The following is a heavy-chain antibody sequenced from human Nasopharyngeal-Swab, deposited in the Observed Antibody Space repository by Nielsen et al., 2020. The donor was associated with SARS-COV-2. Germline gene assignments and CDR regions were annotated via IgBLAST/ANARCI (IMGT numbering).Heavy chain of an antibody. CDR3: ARDPGAIFGVVIYYYYGMDV. V-gene: IGHV1-2*06. CDR1: GYTFTGYY. Sequence: ASVKVSCKASGYTFTGYYMHWVRQAPGQGLEWMGRINPNSGGTNYAQKFQGRVTMTRDTSISTAYMELSRLRSDDTAVYYCARDPGAIFGVVIYYYYGMDVWGQGTTVTVSS. D-gene: IGHD3-3*01. CDR2: INPNSGGT. J-gene: IGHJ6*02.